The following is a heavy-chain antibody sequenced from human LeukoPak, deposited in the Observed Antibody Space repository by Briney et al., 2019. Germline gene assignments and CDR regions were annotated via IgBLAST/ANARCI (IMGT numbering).Heavy chain of an antibody. J-gene: IGHJ6*03. CDR2: IYYSGST. Sequence: SETLSLTCTVSGGSISSSSYYWGWIRQPPGKGLEWIGSIYYSGSTYYNPSLKSRVTISVDTSKNQFSLKLSSVTAADTAVYYCARAPKGLLRRTYYYYYMDVWGKGTTVTVSS. CDR3: ARAPKGLLRRTYYYYYMDV. V-gene: IGHV4-39*07. D-gene: IGHD3-22*01. CDR1: GGSISSSSYY.